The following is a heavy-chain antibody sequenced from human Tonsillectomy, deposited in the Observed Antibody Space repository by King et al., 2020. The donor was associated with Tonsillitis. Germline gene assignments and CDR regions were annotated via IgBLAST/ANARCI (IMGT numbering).Heavy chain of an antibody. J-gene: IGHJ4*02. V-gene: IGHV1-69*01. Sequence: VQLVQSGAEVKKPGSSVKVFCKASGGTFSSYAINWVRQAPGQGLEWMGGIIPIFGTTNYAQKFQGRVKITADQSTTTAYMELSSLRSEDTAVYYCARDLVAMVMDYWGQGTLITVSS. CDR1: GGTFSSYA. D-gene: IGHD5-18*01. CDR2: IIPIFGTT. CDR3: ARDLVAMVMDY.